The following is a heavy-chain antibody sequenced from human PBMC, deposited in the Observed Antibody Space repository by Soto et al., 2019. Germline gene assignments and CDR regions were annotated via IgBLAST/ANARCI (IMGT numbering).Heavy chain of an antibody. J-gene: IGHJ4*02. D-gene: IGHD4-17*01. CDR3: ATDQTRVGPYGGKSPDY. CDR1: GGTFNNHV. Sequence: QVQLVQSAAEVKRPGSSVKVSCKASGGTFNNHVINWVRQAPGQGLEWMGEIIPIFGTRNYAQEFQGRVTMIADETTTPASMELSSLRSEDTAVYYSATDQTRVGPYGGKSPDYWCQGTLVIVST. CDR2: IIPIFGTR. V-gene: IGHV1-69*12.